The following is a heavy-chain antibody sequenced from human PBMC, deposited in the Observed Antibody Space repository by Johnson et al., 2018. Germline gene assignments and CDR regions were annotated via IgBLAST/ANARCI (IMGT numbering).Heavy chain of an antibody. Sequence: QLVETGGGVVQPGRSLRLSCAASGFTFSSYAMHWVRQAPGKGLEWVAVISYDGSNKYYADSVKGRFTISRDNSTNTLYMKINSLRVEDTAVYYCAKVALRYFDWLHAAFDIWGQGTMVTVSS. J-gene: IGHJ3*02. CDR1: GFTFSSYA. D-gene: IGHD3-9*01. CDR2: ISYDGSNK. V-gene: IGHV3-30-3*01. CDR3: AKVALRYFDWLHAAFDI.